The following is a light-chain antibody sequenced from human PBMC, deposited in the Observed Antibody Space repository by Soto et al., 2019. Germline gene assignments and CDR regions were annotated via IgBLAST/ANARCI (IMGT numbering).Light chain of an antibody. J-gene: IGLJ2*01. Sequence: QSVLTQPPSVSAAPGQKVTISCSGSSSNIGNNYVSWYQQLPGTAPKRLIFDNDKRPPGISDRFSGSKSGTSATLGITGLQTGDEADYYCGTWDSSLSAVVFGGGTKLTVL. CDR2: DND. CDR1: SSNIGNNY. V-gene: IGLV1-51*01. CDR3: GTWDSSLSAVV.